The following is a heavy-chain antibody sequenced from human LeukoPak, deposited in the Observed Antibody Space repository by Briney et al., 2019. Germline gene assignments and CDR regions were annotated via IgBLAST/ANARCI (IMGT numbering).Heavy chain of an antibody. CDR1: GFTFSDYA. CDR3: TTVPWGDRNY. V-gene: IGHV3-15*01. CDR2: IKSKTDGGTT. Sequence: GGSLRLSCIASGFTFSDYAMSWVRQAPGKGLEWVGRIKSKTDGGTTDYAAPVKGRFTISRDDSKNTLYLQMNSLKTEDTAVYYCTTVPWGDRNYWGQGTPVTVSS. D-gene: IGHD3-10*01. J-gene: IGHJ4*02.